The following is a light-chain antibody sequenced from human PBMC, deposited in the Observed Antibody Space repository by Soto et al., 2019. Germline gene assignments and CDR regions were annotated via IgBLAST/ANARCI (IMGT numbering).Light chain of an antibody. J-gene: IGLJ2*01. CDR2: EVS. CDR1: SSDVGGYNY. V-gene: IGLV2-8*01. CDR3: SSYAARNSFV. Sequence: QSALTQPPSASGSPGQSVTISCTGTSSDVGGYNYVSWFQQHPGKAPKLMIYEVSKRPSGVPDRFSGSKSGNTASLTVSGLQAEDEADYFCSSYAARNSFVFGGVTKLTVL.